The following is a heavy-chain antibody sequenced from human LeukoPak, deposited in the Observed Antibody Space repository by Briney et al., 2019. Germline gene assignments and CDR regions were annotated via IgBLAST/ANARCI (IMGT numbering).Heavy chain of an antibody. Sequence: GGSLRLSCAASGFTFSSYSMNWVRQAPGKGLEWVSSISSSSSYIYYADPVKGRFTISRDNAKNSLYLQMNSLRAEDTAVYYCARGSIVDIVATIGEAIDYWGQGTLVTVSS. D-gene: IGHD5-12*01. J-gene: IGHJ4*02. CDR2: ISSSSSYI. CDR1: GFTFSSYS. CDR3: ARGSIVDIVATIGEAIDY. V-gene: IGHV3-21*01.